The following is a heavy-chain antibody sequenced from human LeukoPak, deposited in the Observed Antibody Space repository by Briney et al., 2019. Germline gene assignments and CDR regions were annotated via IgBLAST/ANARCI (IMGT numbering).Heavy chain of an antibody. J-gene: IGHJ4*02. CDR3: ARDPGGATPWVDY. V-gene: IGHV4-39*07. CDR2: IYYSGTT. Sequence: PSETLSLTCTVSGGSISSSSYYWGWIRQPPGKGLEWIGTIYYSGTTYYNPSLKSRVTISVDTSKNQFSLKLSSVTAADTGVYYCARDPGGATPWVDYWGQGTLVTVSS. D-gene: IGHD1-26*01. CDR1: GGSISSSSYY.